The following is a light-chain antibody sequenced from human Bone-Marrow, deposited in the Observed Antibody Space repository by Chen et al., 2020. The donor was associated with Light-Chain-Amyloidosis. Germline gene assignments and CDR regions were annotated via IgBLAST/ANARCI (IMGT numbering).Light chain of an antibody. J-gene: IGKJ4*01. CDR1: QTVSSNY. V-gene: IGKV3-20*01. CDR2: GSS. CDR3: QQYGTSPLT. Sequence: EIVLTQSPGTLSLSPGEGANLSCRASQTVSSNYLTWYQQKFGQAPGLLIYGSSSRATGIPDRFTGSGSGTDFTLTIHRLEPEDFAMYYCQQYGTSPLTFGGGTKVEIK.